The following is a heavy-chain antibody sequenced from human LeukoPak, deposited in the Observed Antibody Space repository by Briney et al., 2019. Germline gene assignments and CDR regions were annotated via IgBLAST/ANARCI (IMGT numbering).Heavy chain of an antibody. CDR2: INPNSGGT. D-gene: IGHD5-24*01. CDR1: GYTFTGYY. Sequence: ASVKVSCKASGYTFTGYYMHWVRRAPGQGLEWMGWINPNSGGTNYAQKFQGWVTMTRDTSISTAYMELSRLRSDDTAVYYCARGSRDGYNSHDYWGQGTLVTVSS. CDR3: ARGSRDGYNSHDY. J-gene: IGHJ4*02. V-gene: IGHV1-2*04.